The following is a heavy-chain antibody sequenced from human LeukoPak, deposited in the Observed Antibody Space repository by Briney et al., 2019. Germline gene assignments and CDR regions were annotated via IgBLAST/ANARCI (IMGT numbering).Heavy chain of an antibody. Sequence: SETLSLTCTVSGGSISSYYCSWIRQPPGKGLEWIGYIYYSGSTNYNPSLKNRVTMSVDTSENQFSLKLSSVTAADTAVYYCARSYYYGSGSYSGFGYWGQGTLVTVSS. CDR1: GGSISSYY. J-gene: IGHJ4*02. D-gene: IGHD3-10*01. V-gene: IGHV4-59*01. CDR2: IYYSGST. CDR3: ARSYYYGSGSYSGFGY.